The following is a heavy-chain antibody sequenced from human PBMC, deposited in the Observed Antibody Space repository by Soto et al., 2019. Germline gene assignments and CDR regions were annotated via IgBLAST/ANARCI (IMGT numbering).Heavy chain of an antibody. J-gene: IGHJ4*02. CDR2: IYYSGST. D-gene: IGHD5-18*01. CDR1: GGSISSYY. Sequence: SETLSLTCTVSGGSISSYYWSWIRQPPGKGLEWIGHIYYSGSTNYNPSLKSRVTISVDTSKNQFSLKLSSVTAADTAVYYCARDLDTAMVHYFDYWGQGTLVTVSS. CDR3: ARDLDTAMVHYFDY. V-gene: IGHV4-59*01.